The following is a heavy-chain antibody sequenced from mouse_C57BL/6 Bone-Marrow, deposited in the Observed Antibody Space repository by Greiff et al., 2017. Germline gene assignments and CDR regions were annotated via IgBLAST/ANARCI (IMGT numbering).Heavy chain of an antibody. D-gene: IGHD2-2*01. CDR1: GYAFTNYL. J-gene: IGHJ4*01. Sequence: QVQLQQSGAELVRPGTSVKVSCKASGYAFTNYLIEWVKQRPGQGLEWIGVINPGSGGTNYTEKFKGKATLTADKSSSTAYMQLSSLTSEDSAVYFRAGGVTTAYYYAMDCWGQGTSVTVSS. CDR2: INPGSGGT. V-gene: IGHV1-54*01. CDR3: AGGVTTAYYYAMDC.